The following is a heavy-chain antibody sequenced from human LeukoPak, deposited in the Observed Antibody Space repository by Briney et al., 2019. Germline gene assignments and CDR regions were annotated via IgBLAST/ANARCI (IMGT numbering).Heavy chain of an antibody. CDR2: IRYSGTT. CDR3: TRFSFGRNWFDP. CDR1: GDPISSYY. D-gene: IGHD3-3*01. V-gene: IGHV4-59*03. J-gene: IGHJ5*02. Sequence: KPSETLSLTCTVSGDPISSYYWTWIRQPPGKGLEWIAYIRYSGTTNYNPSLKSRVTISIDTSKNQFSLNLNSVTAADTAVYYCTRFSFGRNWFDPWGQGALVTVSS.